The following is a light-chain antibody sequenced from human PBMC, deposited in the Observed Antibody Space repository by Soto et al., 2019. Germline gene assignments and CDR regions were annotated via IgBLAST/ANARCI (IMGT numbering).Light chain of an antibody. CDR3: QQYYDYPTLI. Sequence: EIVMTQSPATLSVSPGERATLSCRASQSVGNNLAWYQQRPGQAPRLLISGASTRATGIPARFSGSGSGTEFTLTISSLQSEDFAVYYCQQYYDYPTLIFGGGTKVDIK. V-gene: IGKV3-15*01. CDR1: QSVGNN. CDR2: GAS. J-gene: IGKJ4*01.